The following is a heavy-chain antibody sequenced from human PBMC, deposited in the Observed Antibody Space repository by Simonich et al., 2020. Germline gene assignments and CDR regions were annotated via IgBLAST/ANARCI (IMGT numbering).Heavy chain of an antibody. CDR2: IFSNDEK. D-gene: IGHD3-9*01. Sequence: QESGPGLVKPSETLSLTCTVSGGSISSSSYYWGWIRQPPGKALEWLAHIFSNDEKSYSTSLKSRLTISKDTSKSQVVLTMTNMDPVDTATYYCARDYDILTGYYTFDYWGQGTLVTVSS. V-gene: IGHV2-26*02. CDR1: GGSISSSSYY. CDR3: ARDYDILTGYYTFDY. J-gene: IGHJ4*02.